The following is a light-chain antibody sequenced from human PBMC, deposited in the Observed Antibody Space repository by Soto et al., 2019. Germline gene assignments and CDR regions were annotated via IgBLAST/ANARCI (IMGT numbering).Light chain of an antibody. Sequence: EIVLTQSPGTLSLSPGERATLSCRASQSVRSNYLAWYRQTPGQAPRLLIYGASNRATGIPDRFSGSESGTDFTLIISRLEPEDFALYYCQQYGSSPWTFGQGTKVEIK. J-gene: IGKJ1*01. CDR2: GAS. CDR3: QQYGSSPWT. CDR1: QSVRSNY. V-gene: IGKV3-20*01.